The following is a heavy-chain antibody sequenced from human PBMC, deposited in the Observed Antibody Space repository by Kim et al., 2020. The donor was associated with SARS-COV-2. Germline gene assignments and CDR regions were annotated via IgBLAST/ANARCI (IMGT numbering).Heavy chain of an antibody. Sequence: SVKVSCKASGGTFSTYAINWVRQAPGQGLEWMGRIIPSIGVVNHAQKFQGRVTNTADKSTGTAYMEVNSLRSEDTAVFYCAQSGTSVISPYYYYMDVWGTGTTVTVSS. V-gene: IGHV1-69*04. D-gene: IGHD4-17*01. CDR3: AQSGTSVISPYYYYMDV. CDR2: IIPSIGVV. CDR1: GGTFSTYA. J-gene: IGHJ6*03.